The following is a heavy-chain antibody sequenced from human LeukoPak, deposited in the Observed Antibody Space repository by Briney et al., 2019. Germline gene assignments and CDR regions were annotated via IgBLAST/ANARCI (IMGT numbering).Heavy chain of an antibody. J-gene: IGHJ4*01. CDR2: VYSGGDT. CDR1: GFTVSSNY. Sequence: GGSLRLSCAASGFTVSSNYMTWVRQAPGKGLEWVSVVYSGGDTYYADSVKGRFTISRDDSKNTMYLQMNSLRAEDTAVYFCGRGGAARPAGHWGPGTLVTVSS. CDR3: GRGGAARPAGH. D-gene: IGHD6-6*01. V-gene: IGHV3-53*01.